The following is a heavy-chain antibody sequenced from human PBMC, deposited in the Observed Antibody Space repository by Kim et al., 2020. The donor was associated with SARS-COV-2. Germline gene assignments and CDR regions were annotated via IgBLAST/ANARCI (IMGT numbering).Heavy chain of an antibody. CDR1: GFTFSNYG. CDR3: ARTKVSFSSSWTGGVRPIYDFDF. V-gene: IGHV1-18*01. CDR2: ISGYNGQV. J-gene: IGHJ4*02. Sequence: ASVKVSCTTSGFTFSNYGISWVRQAPGQGPEWLGWISGYNGQVVYGQKFQGRISITADTSMGISYMELRSLTSDDTAVYFCARTKVSFSSSWTGGVRPIYDFDFWGQGTAVTVSS. D-gene: IGHD3-16*01.